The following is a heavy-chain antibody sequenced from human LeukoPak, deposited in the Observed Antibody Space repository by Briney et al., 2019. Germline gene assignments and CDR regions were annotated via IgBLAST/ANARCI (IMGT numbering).Heavy chain of an antibody. J-gene: IGHJ4*02. CDR1: GFTFGDHA. Sequence: PGGSLRLSCTASGFTFGDHAMSWVRQAPGKGLEWVGFIRSKTYGKTTEYAASVKGRFTISRDDSKNIAYLQMNSLKTKDTAIYYCTRFVPYLDHWGQGTLVTVSS. V-gene: IGHV3-49*04. CDR2: IRSKTYGKTT. D-gene: IGHD3-16*01. CDR3: TRFVPYLDH.